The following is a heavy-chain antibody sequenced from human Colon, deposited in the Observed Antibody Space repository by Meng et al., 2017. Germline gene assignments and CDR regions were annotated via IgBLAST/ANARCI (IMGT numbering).Heavy chain of an antibody. D-gene: IGHD4-17*01. CDR1: GGSISSGDYY. V-gene: IGHV4-30-4*01. CDR3: ARDRKHYGERGWFDP. J-gene: IGHJ5*02. CDR2: IYYSGST. Sequence: QVQPQQSGPGPVQPSQTLSLTCTVSGGSISSGDYYWSWIRQPPGKGLEWIGYIYYSGSTYSNASLKSRVTISIDRSKNQFSLKLSSVTAADTAVYYCARDRKHYGERGWFDPWGQGILVTVSS.